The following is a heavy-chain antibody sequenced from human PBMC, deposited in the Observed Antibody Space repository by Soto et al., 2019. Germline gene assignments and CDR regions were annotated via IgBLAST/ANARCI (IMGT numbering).Heavy chain of an antibody. Sequence: GASVKPSCKTSGYTFLSHVLHWVRQSPGQRLEWMGWVTGGNGDTKYSQNFQGRVTITRDTSATTAYMELSRLTSEDTAIYYCARDWGIRGPSGDLDYWGQGTLVTVSS. CDR1: GYTFLSHV. CDR2: VTGGNGDT. J-gene: IGHJ4*02. CDR3: ARDWGIRGPSGDLDY. V-gene: IGHV1-3*01. D-gene: IGHD1-20*01.